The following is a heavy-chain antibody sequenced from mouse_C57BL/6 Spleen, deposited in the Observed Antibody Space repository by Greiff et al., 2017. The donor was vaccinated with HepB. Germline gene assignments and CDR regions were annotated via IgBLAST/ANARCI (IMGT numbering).Heavy chain of an antibody. CDR1: GFTFSSYA. J-gene: IGHJ4*01. CDR2: ISSGGDYI. CDR3: TRDGYGSSESGAMDY. Sequence: EVKLVESGEGLVKPGGSLKLSCAASGFTFSSYAMSWVRQTPEKRLEWVAYISSGGDYINYADTVKGRFTISNDNARNTLYLQMSSLKSEDTAMYYCTRDGYGSSESGAMDYWGQGTSVTVSS. V-gene: IGHV5-9-1*02. D-gene: IGHD1-1*01.